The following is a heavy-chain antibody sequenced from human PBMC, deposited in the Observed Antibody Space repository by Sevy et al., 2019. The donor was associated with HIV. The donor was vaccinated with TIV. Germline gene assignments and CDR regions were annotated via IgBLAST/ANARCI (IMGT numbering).Heavy chain of an antibody. Sequence: ASVKVSCKASGGTFSSYAISWVRQATGQGLEWMGGIIPIFGTANYAQKFQGRVTITADESTSTAYMELSSLRSEDTAVYYCASSSYGGNLGAFDIWGQGTMVTVSS. CDR3: ASSSYGGNLGAFDI. D-gene: IGHD4-17*01. V-gene: IGHV1-69*13. J-gene: IGHJ3*02. CDR2: IIPIFGTA. CDR1: GGTFSSYA.